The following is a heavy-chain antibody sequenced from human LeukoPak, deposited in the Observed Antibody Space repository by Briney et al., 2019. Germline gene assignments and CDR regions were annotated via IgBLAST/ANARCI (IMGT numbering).Heavy chain of an antibody. CDR3: ATGARLGSGVLHAYFDY. D-gene: IGHD2-15*01. Sequence: ASVKVSCKASGYTFTGYYMHWVRQAPGQGPEWMGWINPNSGGTNYAQKFQGRVTMTRDTSISTAHMELSRLRSDDTAVYYCATGARLGSGVLHAYFDYWGQGTLVTVSS. CDR1: GYTFTGYY. V-gene: IGHV1-2*02. J-gene: IGHJ4*02. CDR2: INPNSGGT.